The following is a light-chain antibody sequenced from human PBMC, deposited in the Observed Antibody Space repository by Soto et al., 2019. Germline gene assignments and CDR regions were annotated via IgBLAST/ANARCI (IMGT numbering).Light chain of an antibody. Sequence: EIVLTQSPGTLSLSPGERATLSCRASQSVSSSYLAWYQQKPGQAPRPLIYGVSSRATGIPDRFSGSGSGTDFTLTISRLEPEDFAVYYCQQYDSSPWTFGQGTKVEIK. V-gene: IGKV3-20*01. CDR2: GVS. CDR3: QQYDSSPWT. J-gene: IGKJ1*01. CDR1: QSVSSSY.